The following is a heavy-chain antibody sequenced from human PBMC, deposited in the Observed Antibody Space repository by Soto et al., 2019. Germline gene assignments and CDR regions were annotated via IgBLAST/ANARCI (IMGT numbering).Heavy chain of an antibody. Sequence: PGGSLRLSCAASGFTFSNAWMNWVRQAPGKGLEWVGRIKSKTDGGTTDYAAPVKGRFTISRDDSKNTLYLQMNSLKTEDTAVYYCTTDLGRGPITIFGVDIWSVDVWGQGTTVTVSS. CDR1: GFTFSNAW. V-gene: IGHV3-15*07. CDR3: TTDLGRGPITIFGVDIWSVDV. D-gene: IGHD3-3*01. CDR2: IKSKTDGGTT. J-gene: IGHJ6*02.